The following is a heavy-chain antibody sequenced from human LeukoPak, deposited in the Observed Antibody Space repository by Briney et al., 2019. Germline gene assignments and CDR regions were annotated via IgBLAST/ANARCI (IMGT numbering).Heavy chain of an antibody. J-gene: IGHJ4*02. Sequence: ASVKVSCKASGYTFTSYGISWVRQAPGQGLEWMGWVSAYNGNTNYAQKLQGRVTMTTDTSTSTAYMELRSLRSDDTAVYYCARDKGVYSGSFLPLGYWGQGTLVTVSS. D-gene: IGHD1-26*01. CDR1: GYTFTSYG. CDR2: VSAYNGNT. V-gene: IGHV1-18*01. CDR3: ARDKGVYSGSFLPLGY.